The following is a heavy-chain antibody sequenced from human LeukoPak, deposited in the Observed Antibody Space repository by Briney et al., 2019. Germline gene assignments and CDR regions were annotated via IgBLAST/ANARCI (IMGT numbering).Heavy chain of an antibody. J-gene: IGHJ4*02. CDR3: AKDREGLSSGYDLEYFDY. Sequence: GGSLRLSCAASGLTFSSYAMSWVRQAPGKGLEWVSAISGSGSTTYYADSVKGRFTISRDNSKSTLFLQMNSLRAEDTAVYYCAKDREGLSSGYDLEYFDYWGQGTLVTVSS. V-gene: IGHV3-23*01. D-gene: IGHD5-12*01. CDR1: GLTFSSYA. CDR2: ISGSGSTT.